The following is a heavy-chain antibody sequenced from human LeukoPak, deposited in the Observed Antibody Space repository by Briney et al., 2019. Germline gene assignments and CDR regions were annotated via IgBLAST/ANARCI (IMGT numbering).Heavy chain of an antibody. CDR2: IIPIFGTA. D-gene: IGHD2-15*01. J-gene: IGHJ4*02. CDR3: ATGYCSGGSCYSGRDFDY. V-gene: IGHV1-69*13. Sequence: GASVKVSCKASGGTFGSYAISWVRQAPGQGLEWMGGIIPIFGTANYAQKFQGRVTITADESTSTAYMELSSLRSEDTAVYYCATGYCSGGSCYSGRDFDYWGQGTLVTVSS. CDR1: GGTFGSYA.